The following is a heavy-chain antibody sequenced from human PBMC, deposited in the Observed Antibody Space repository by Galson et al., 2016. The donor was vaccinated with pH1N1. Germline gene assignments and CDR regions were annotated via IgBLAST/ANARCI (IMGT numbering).Heavy chain of an antibody. Sequence: LTCTVSGGSISSSSYYWDWIRPPPGKGLEWIGSIYYSGSTYYNPSLKSRVTISVDTSKNQFSLKLSSVTAADTAVYYCARRGIGEFLYYFDSWGQGTLVTVSS. J-gene: IGHJ4*02. CDR2: IYYSGST. D-gene: IGHD3-10*01. CDR3: ARRGIGEFLYYFDS. CDR1: GGSISSSSYY. V-gene: IGHV4-39*01.